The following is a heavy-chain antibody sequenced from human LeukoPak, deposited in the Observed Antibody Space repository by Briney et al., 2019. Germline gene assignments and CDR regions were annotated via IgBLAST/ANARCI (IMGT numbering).Heavy chain of an antibody. Sequence: SETLSLTCAASGGSISSSNLWCGGRQPPEKVVGWIGIIYDSGSTNYNPSLKSRVTISVDKSKNQLSLKLSSVTAADTAVYYCVRSYRMAFFDYWGQGTLVTVSS. J-gene: IGHJ4*02. D-gene: IGHD3-10*01. CDR2: IYDSGST. CDR3: VRSYRMAFFDY. V-gene: IGHV4-4*02. CDR1: GGSISSSNL.